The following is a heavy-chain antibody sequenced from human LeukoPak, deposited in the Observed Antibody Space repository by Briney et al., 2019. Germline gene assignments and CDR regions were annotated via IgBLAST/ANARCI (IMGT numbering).Heavy chain of an antibody. J-gene: IGHJ6*02. CDR2: FDPEDGET. D-gene: IGHD3-10*01. V-gene: IGHV1-24*01. CDR3: ATAGVLLWFGEPLAYGMDV. Sequence: ASVKVPCKVSGYTLTELSMHWVRQAPGKGLEWMGGFDPEDGETIYAQKFQGRVTMTEDTSTDTAYMELSSLRSEDTAVYYCATAGVLLWFGEPLAYGMDVWGQGTTVTVSS. CDR1: GYTLTELS.